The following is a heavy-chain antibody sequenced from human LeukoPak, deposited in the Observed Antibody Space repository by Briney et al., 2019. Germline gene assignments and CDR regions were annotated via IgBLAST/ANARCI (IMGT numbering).Heavy chain of an antibody. V-gene: IGHV3-23*01. D-gene: IGHD3-22*01. J-gene: IGHJ4*02. Sequence: GGSLRLSCAASGFTFSNYAMSWVRQAPGKGLEWVSAISGSGGSTYYADSVKGRFTISRDNSKNTLYLQMNSLRAEDTAVYYCAKDYPNDYYDSSGLFDYWGQGTLVTVSS. CDR3: AKDYPNDYYDSSGLFDY. CDR1: GFTFSNYA. CDR2: ISGSGGST.